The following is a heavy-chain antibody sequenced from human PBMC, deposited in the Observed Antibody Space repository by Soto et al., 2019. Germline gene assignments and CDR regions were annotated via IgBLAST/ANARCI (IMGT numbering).Heavy chain of an antibody. CDR3: ASRQRGLVGYYYYGLDV. D-gene: IGHD1-26*01. V-gene: IGHV4-34*01. J-gene: IGHJ6*02. CDR1: GGSFSGYY. CDR2: INHSGST. Sequence: SETLSLTCAVYGGSFSGYYWSWIRQPPGKGLEWIGEINHSGSTNYNPSLKSRVTISVDTSKNQFSLKLSSVTAADMAVYYCASRQRGLVGYYYYGLDVCGQGTTVTVSS.